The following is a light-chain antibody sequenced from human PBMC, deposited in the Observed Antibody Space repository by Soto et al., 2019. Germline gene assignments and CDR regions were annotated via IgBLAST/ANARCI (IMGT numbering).Light chain of an antibody. Sequence: EIVLTQSPGTLSLSPGERATLSCRASQSVSSSYLGWYQQKPGQAPRLLIYGASSRATGIPDRFSGSGSGPDFTLTISRLEPEDFAVYYCQRYGGSPLYTFGQGNKLEIK. CDR1: QSVSSSY. V-gene: IGKV3-20*01. J-gene: IGKJ2*01. CDR2: GAS. CDR3: QRYGGSPLYT.